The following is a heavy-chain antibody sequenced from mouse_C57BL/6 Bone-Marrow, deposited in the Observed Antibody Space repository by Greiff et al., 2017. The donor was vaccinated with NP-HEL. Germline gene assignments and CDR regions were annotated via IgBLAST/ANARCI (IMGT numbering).Heavy chain of an antibody. D-gene: IGHD2-3*01. CDR3: ARDEGWSGAMDY. CDR1: GYTFTSYG. CDR2: IYPRSGNT. J-gene: IGHJ4*01. Sequence: VQLQESGAELARPGASVKLSCKASGYTFTSYGISWVKQRTGQGLEWIGEIYPRSGNTYYNEKFKGKATLTADKSSSTAYMELRSLTSEDSAVYFCARDEGWSGAMDYWGQGTSVTVSS. V-gene: IGHV1-81*01.